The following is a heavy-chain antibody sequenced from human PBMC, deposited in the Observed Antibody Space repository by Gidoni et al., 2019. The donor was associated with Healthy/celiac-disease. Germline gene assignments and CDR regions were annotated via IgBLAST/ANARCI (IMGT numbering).Heavy chain of an antibody. J-gene: IGHJ6*02. CDR2: IDPSDSYT. Sequence: EVQLVQSGAEVKKPGESLRISCKGSGYSFTSYWISWVRQMPGKGLEWMGRIDPSDSYTNYSPSFQGHVTISADKSISTAYLQWSSLKASDTAMYYCARQPIGYCSSTSCPENYYYYYGMDVWGQGTTVTVSS. V-gene: IGHV5-10-1*03. CDR3: ARQPIGYCSSTSCPENYYYYYGMDV. D-gene: IGHD2-2*01. CDR1: GYSFTSYW.